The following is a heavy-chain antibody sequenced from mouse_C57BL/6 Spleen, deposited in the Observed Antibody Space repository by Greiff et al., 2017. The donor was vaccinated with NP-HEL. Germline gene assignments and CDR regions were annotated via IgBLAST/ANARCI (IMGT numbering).Heavy chain of an antibody. J-gene: IGHJ2*01. D-gene: IGHD1-1*01. V-gene: IGHV14-4*01. CDR3: THGSSDY. CDR1: GFNIKDDY. CDR2: IDPENGDT. Sequence: EVQLQQSGAELVRPGASVKLSRTASGFNIKDDYMHWVKQRPEQGLEWIGWIDPENGDTEYASKFQGKATITADTSSNTAYLQLSSLTSEDTAVYYCTHGSSDYWGQGTTLTVSS.